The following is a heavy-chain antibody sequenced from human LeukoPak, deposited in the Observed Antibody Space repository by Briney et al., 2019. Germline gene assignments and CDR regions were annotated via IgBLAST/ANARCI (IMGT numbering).Heavy chain of an antibody. D-gene: IGHD1/OR15-1a*01. J-gene: IGHJ4*02. Sequence: PSETLSLTCAVYGGSFSGYYWSWIRQPPGKGLEWIGEINHSGSTNYNPSLKSRVTISVDTSKNQFSLKLSSVTAADTAVYYCARGGRWRTIGYWGQGTLVTVSS. CDR1: GGSFSGYY. V-gene: IGHV4-34*01. CDR2: INHSGST. CDR3: ARGGRWRTIGY.